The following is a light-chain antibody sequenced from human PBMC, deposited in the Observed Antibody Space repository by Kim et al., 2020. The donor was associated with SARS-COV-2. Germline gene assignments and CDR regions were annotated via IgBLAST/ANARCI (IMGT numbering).Light chain of an antibody. CDR3: FLYFGGGWV. Sequence: PGGTVTLTCDSSTGAVTYTHFPYWFQQKPGQGPRTLIYDAINKLSWTPARFSGSLLGGKAALTLAGAQPEDEADYYCFLYFGGGWVFGGGTQLTVL. CDR1: TGAVTYTHF. J-gene: IGLJ3*02. V-gene: IGLV7-46*01. CDR2: DAI.